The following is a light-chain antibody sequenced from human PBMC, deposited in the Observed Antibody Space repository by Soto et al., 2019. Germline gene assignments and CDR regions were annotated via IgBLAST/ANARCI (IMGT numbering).Light chain of an antibody. CDR2: GAS. Sequence: EVVMTQSPATLSVSPGERATLSCRASQSVSSDLAWYQHKPGQAPRLLIYGASSSATGIPVSFSGSGSGTEFTLTISSLQSEDVAVYYCQHYKNRPLTFGGGTKVEIK. J-gene: IGKJ4*01. CDR3: QHYKNRPLT. CDR1: QSVSSD. V-gene: IGKV3-15*01.